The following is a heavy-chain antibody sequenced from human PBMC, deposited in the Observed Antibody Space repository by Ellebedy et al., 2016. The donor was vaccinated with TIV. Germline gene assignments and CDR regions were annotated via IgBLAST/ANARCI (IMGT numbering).Heavy chain of an antibody. V-gene: IGHV3-23*01. Sequence: GESLKISCAASGFTFTSYAMSWVRQAPGKGLEWVSTISDSGGNTYFPDSVKGRFTISRDTSRNTLFLQMSSLRAEDTAVYYCAKDQVAGDGRWVFDMWGQGTKVTVSS. CDR2: ISDSGGNT. CDR3: AKDQVAGDGRWVFDM. CDR1: GFTFTSYA. D-gene: IGHD5-24*01. J-gene: IGHJ3*02.